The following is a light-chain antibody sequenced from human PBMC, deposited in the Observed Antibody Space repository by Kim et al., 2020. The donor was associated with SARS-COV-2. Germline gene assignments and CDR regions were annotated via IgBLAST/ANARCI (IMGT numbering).Light chain of an antibody. V-gene: IGKV1-5*03. CDR1: QSISSW. CDR3: QHYDSSLT. J-gene: IGKJ1*01. CDR2: KAS. Sequence: DIQMTQSPSTLSASVGDRVIITCRASQSISSWLAWYQQKPGKAPKLLIYKASNLETGVPSRFSGSGYGTEFTTIISSLQPDDVATYYCQHYDSSLTFGQGTKVDIK.